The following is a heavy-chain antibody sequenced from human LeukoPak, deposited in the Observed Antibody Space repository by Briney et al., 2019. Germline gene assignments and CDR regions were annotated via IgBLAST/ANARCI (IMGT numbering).Heavy chain of an antibody. CDR3: ARASSGWYWEPYYFDY. CDR1: GGSISSGSYY. D-gene: IGHD6-19*01. CDR2: IYTSGST. Sequence: PSETLSLTCTVSGGSISSGSYYWSWIRQPAGKGLEWIGRIYTSGSTNYNPSLKSRVTISVDTSKNQFSLKLSSVTAADTAVYYCARASSGWYWEPYYFDYWGQGTLVTVSS. V-gene: IGHV4-61*02. J-gene: IGHJ4*02.